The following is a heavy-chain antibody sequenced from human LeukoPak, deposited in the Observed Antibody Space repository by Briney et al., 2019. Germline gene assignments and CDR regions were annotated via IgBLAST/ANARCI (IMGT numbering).Heavy chain of an antibody. V-gene: IGHV4-59*08. CDR1: GGSISSYY. CDR3: ARPRDGYNSGAFDI. Sequence: SETLSLTCTVSGGSISSYYWSWIRQPPGKGLEWIGYIYYSGSTNYNPSLKSRVTISVDTSKNQFSLKLSSVTAADTAVYYCARPRDGYNSGAFDIWCQGTMVTVSS. D-gene: IGHD5-24*01. J-gene: IGHJ3*02. CDR2: IYYSGST.